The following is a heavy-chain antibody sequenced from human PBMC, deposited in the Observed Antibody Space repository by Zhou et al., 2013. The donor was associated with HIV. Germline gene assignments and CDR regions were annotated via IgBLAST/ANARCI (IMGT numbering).Heavy chain of an antibody. V-gene: IGHV1-46*03. Sequence: QVQLVQSGAEVKKPGSSVKVPCKASGGTFSNYGISWVRQAPGQGLEWMGLINPGIGSTYYAEKFQGRVTMTRDTSTSTVNMQLGTLTSEDTAVYYCNRGMQRWVNDAFDIWGQGTMVTVSS. CDR2: INPGIGST. CDR1: GGTFSNYG. D-gene: IGHD6-25*01. CDR3: NRGMQRWVNDAFDI. J-gene: IGHJ3*02.